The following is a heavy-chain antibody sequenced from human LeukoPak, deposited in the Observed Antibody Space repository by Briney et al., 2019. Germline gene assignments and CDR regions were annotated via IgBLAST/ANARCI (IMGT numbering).Heavy chain of an antibody. CDR1: GFTFSSYR. D-gene: IGHD6-13*01. J-gene: IGHJ6*02. Sequence: GGSLRLSCAASGFTFSSYRMNWVRQAPGKGLEWVSSISSTGSYIYDADSVKGRFTISRDNAKNSLFLQMNSLRAEDTAVYYCTRFGYTSRGEPNNYYYSGVDVWGQGTTVTVSS. CDR3: TRFGYTSRGEPNNYYYSGVDV. CDR2: ISSTGSYI. V-gene: IGHV3-21*01.